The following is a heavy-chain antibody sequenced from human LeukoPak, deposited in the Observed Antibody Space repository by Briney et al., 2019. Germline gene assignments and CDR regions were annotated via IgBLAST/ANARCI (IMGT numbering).Heavy chain of an antibody. D-gene: IGHD5-18*01. CDR2: INPNSGGT. CDR1: GYTFTGYY. Sequence: ASVKVSCKASGYTFTGYYMHWVRQAPGQGLEWMGWINPNSGGTNYAQKFQGRVTMTRDTSISTAYMELSRLRSDDTAVYYCAGEFTSIQLPDYWGQGTLVTVSS. V-gene: IGHV1-2*02. J-gene: IGHJ4*02. CDR3: AGEFTSIQLPDY.